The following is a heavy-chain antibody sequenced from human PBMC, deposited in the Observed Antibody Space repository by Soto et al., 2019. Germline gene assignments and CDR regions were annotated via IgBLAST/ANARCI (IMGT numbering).Heavy chain of an antibody. Sequence: QVQLVESGGGVVQPGRSLRLSCAASGFTFSSYAMHWVRQAPGKGLEWVAVISYDGSNKYYADSVKGRFTISRDNSKNMLYLQMNSLRAEDTAVYYCARDLPQGDSYYDSSGLLDYWGQGTLVTVSS. CDR2: ISYDGSNK. V-gene: IGHV3-30-3*01. D-gene: IGHD3-22*01. CDR1: GFTFSSYA. J-gene: IGHJ4*02. CDR3: ARDLPQGDSYYDSSGLLDY.